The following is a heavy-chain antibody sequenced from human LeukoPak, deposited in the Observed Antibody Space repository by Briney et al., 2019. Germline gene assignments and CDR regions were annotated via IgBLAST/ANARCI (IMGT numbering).Heavy chain of an antibody. V-gene: IGHV3-33*01. CDR3: AALGHYDFWSGYYTDY. CDR2: IWYDGSNK. D-gene: IGHD3-3*01. J-gene: IGHJ4*02. CDR1: GFTFSSYG. Sequence: GGSLRLSCAASGFTFSSYGMHWVRQAPGKGLEWVAVIWYDGSNKYYADSVKGRFTISRDSSKNTLYLQMNSLRAEDTAVYYCAALGHYDFWSGYYTDYWGQGTLVTVSS.